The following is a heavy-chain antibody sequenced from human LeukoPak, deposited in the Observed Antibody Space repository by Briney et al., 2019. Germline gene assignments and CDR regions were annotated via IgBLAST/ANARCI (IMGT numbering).Heavy chain of an antibody. Sequence: GGSLRPSCVASGFTFSTHAMSWVRLAPGKGLEWVSAIGAGGGSTWYADSVKGRFTISRDNSKDTLYLQMNSLRVEDTATYYCAKRDSSGSYPYYFDYWSQGTLVTVSS. CDR2: IGAGGGST. D-gene: IGHD3-22*01. J-gene: IGHJ4*02. V-gene: IGHV3-23*01. CDR3: AKRDSSGSYPYYFDY. CDR1: GFTFSTHA.